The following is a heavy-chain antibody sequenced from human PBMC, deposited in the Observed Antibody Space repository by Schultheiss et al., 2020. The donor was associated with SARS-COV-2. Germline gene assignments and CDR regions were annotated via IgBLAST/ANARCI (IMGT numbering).Heavy chain of an antibody. CDR2: ISSSGSTI. Sequence: GGSLRLSCAASGFAFSSYAMHWVRQAPGKGLEWVSYISSSGSTIYYADSVKGRFTISRDNAKNSLYLQMNSLRAEDTAVYYCARDSSSTVGIMVIAPDYWGQGTLVTVAS. J-gene: IGHJ4*02. V-gene: IGHV3-48*03. CDR1: GFAFSSYA. CDR3: ARDSSSTVGIMVIAPDY. D-gene: IGHD2-21*01.